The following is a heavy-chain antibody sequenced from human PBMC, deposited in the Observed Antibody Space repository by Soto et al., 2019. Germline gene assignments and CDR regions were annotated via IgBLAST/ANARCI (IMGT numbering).Heavy chain of an antibody. CDR2: VYYSGST. CDR1: GGSISSYY. Sequence: QVQLQESGPGLVKPSEALSLTCTVSGGSISSYYWSWIRQPPGKGLERIGYVYYSGSTNYNPSLRSRVTISVDTSKNQFSLNLSSVTAADTAVYYCARVWFGSSDCWGQGTLVTVSS. D-gene: IGHD6-13*01. V-gene: IGHV4-59*01. J-gene: IGHJ4*02. CDR3: ARVWFGSSDC.